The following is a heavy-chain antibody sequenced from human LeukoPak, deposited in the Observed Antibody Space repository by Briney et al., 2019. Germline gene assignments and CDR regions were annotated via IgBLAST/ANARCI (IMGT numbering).Heavy chain of an antibody. CDR1: GFAFSSYW. V-gene: IGHV3-7*01. D-gene: IGHD3-22*01. Sequence: TGGSLRLSCAASGFAFSSYWMDWVRQAPGKGPEWVANLKHGGIEKYLVDSVKGRFTISRDNAKNSLYLEMNSLRAEDTDVYYCLRENHDSGWSFDYWGQGTLVTVSS. CDR2: LKHGGIEK. CDR3: LRENHDSGWSFDY. J-gene: IGHJ4*02.